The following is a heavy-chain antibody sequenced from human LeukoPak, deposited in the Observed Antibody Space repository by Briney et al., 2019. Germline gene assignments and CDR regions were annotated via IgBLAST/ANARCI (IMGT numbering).Heavy chain of an antibody. CDR2: IIPIFGTA. V-gene: IGHV1-69*13. Sequence: SVKVSCKASGGTFSSYAISWVRQAPGQGLEWMGGIIPIFGTANYAQKFQGRVTITADESTSTAYMELSSLRSEDTAVYYCARPAQQLVRNDAFDIWGQGTMVTVSS. CDR3: ARPAQQLVRNDAFDI. CDR1: GGTFSSYA. D-gene: IGHD6-13*01. J-gene: IGHJ3*02.